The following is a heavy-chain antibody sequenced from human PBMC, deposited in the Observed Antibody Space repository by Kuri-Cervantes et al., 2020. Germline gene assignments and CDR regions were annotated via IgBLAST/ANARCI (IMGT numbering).Heavy chain of an antibody. J-gene: IGHJ2*01. D-gene: IGHD4-17*01. Sequence: ASVKVSCKASGYTFTSYAMNWVRQAPGQGLEWMGWINTNTGNPTYAQGFTGRFVFSLDTSVSTAYLQISSLKAEDTAVYYCARRGYGDYDRRNWYFDLWGRGTLVTVSS. CDR2: INTNTGNP. CDR3: ARRGYGDYDRRNWYFDL. V-gene: IGHV7-4-1*02. CDR1: GYTFTSYA.